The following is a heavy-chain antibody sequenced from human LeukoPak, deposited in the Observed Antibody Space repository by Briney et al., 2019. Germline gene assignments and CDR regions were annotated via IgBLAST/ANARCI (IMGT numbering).Heavy chain of an antibody. CDR3: AWRKYFSTWFEP. V-gene: IGHV5-51*01. D-gene: IGHD1-14*01. CDR1: GYSFTTYW. CDR2: IYPGTSDT. J-gene: IGHJ5*02. Sequence: GESLKISCKGSGYSFTTYWIGWVRQVPGKGLEWMGIIYPGTSDTQYNPPFQGQVTISVDKSTSTAYLQWSSLKASDTAMYYCAWRKYFSTWFEPWGQGTLVTVSS.